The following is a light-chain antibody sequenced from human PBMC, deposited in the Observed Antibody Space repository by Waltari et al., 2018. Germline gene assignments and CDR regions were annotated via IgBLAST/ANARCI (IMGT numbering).Light chain of an antibody. CDR3: QQYKTYWT. J-gene: IGKJ1*01. CDR2: KAS. CDR1: PSISTW. Sequence: DIQMTQSPSTLSASVGDRVTITCRASPSISTWLAWYQQKPGKAPNLLIYKASTLESGVPSRFSGSGSVTEFTLTISSLQPDDFATYYCQQYKTYWTFGQGTKVEIK. V-gene: IGKV1-5*03.